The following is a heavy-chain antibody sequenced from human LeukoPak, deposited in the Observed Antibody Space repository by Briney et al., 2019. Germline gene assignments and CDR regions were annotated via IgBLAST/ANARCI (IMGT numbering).Heavy chain of an antibody. CDR2: IYPGDSDT. V-gene: IGHV5-51*01. CDR1: GYSFTSYW. Sequence: GESLKISCKGSGYSFTSYWIGWVRQMPGKGLEWMGIIYPGDSDTRYSPSFQGQVTISADKSISTAYLQWSSLKASDTAMYYCARHRDGSGSQYYFDYWGQGTLVTVSS. CDR3: ARHRDGSGSQYYFDY. D-gene: IGHD3-10*01. J-gene: IGHJ4*02.